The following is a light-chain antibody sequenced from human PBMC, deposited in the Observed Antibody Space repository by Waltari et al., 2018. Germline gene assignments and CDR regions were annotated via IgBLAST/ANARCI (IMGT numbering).Light chain of an antibody. CDR2: VNSYGSH. CDR1: SGHSDYA. V-gene: IGLV4-69*01. Sequence: QLVLTQPPSASASLGASVKLTCTLSSGHSDYAIAWHQQQPRKGPRYLMRVNSYGSHKKGDGIPDRFSGSSSGAERFLTISSLQSEDEADYFCQTWGFGIEVFGGGTKLTVL. J-gene: IGLJ3*02. CDR3: QTWGFGIEV.